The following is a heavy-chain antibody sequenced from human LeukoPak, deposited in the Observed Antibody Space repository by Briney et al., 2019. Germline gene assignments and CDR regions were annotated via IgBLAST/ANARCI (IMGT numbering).Heavy chain of an antibody. Sequence: SETLSLTCAVYGGSLTFYYWSWIRQPPGKGMEWIGEINHSGSTKYNPSLKSRVTISSDTSRNQFSLRLRSVTAADTAIYYCARGRSSGLSSSIDYWGQGSLVAVSS. D-gene: IGHD6-19*01. CDR1: GGSLTFYY. V-gene: IGHV4-34*01. CDR2: INHSGST. CDR3: ARGRSSGLSSSIDY. J-gene: IGHJ4*02.